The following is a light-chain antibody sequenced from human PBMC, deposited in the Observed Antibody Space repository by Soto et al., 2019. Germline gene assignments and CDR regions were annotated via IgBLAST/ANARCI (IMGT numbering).Light chain of an antibody. CDR1: QSILYRSNNKNY. V-gene: IGKV4-1*01. CDR3: NQYYGTPLT. J-gene: IGKJ4*01. CDR2: CAS. Sequence: DIVMTQSPDSLARSRGEMATINCKSSQSILYRSNNKNYVAWYQQTPVQPPKLLIYCASTWHSGVPDRFSGSRSGTDFPLPITTLQAEAVAVYFCNQYYGTPLTIGGGTKV.